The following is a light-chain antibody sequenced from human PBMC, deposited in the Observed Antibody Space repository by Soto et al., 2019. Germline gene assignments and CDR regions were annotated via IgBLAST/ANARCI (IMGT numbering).Light chain of an antibody. J-gene: IGLJ1*01. Sequence: SVLTHPASVSGSPGQSITLSCTGTSGAIGSYNRVSCYQQHPGRAPKLIIYEVTDRPSGVTNRFSVSKSGNTASLTISGLQAEDEAEYYCSSYTNINTRACVFGTGTKVTV. CDR2: EVT. V-gene: IGLV2-14*01. CDR3: SSYTNINTRACV. CDR1: SGAIGSYNR.